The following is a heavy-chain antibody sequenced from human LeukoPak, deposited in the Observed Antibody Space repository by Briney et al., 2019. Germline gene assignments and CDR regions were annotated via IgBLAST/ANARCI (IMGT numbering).Heavy chain of an antibody. CDR1: GFTFSSYA. J-gene: IGHJ6*02. Sequence: PGGSLRLSCAASGFTFSSYAMSWVRQAPGKGLEWVSAISVSGGSTYYADSVKGRFTISRDNSKNTLYLQMNSLRAEDTAVYYCAKDFGYSYGYGYYYGMDVWGQGTTVTVSS. D-gene: IGHD5-18*01. CDR3: AKDFGYSYGYGYYYGMDV. CDR2: ISVSGGST. V-gene: IGHV3-23*01.